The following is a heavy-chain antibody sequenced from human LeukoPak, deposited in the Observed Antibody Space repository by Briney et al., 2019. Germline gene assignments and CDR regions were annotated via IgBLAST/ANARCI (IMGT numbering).Heavy chain of an antibody. CDR1: GFTFSSYA. V-gene: IGHV3-30-3*01. D-gene: IGHD5-12*01. Sequence: GRSLRLSCAASGFTFSSYAMHWVRQAPGKGLEWVPVISYDGSNKYYADSVKGRFTISRDNSKNTLYLQMNSLGAEDTAVYYCARDPSNSGYEFPGFFDYWGQGTLVTVSS. J-gene: IGHJ4*02. CDR3: ARDPSNSGYEFPGFFDY. CDR2: ISYDGSNK.